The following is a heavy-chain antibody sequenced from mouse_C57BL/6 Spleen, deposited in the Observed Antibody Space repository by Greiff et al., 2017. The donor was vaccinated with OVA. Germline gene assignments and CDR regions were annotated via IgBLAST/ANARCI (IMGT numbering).Heavy chain of an antibody. V-gene: IGHV1-15*01. CDR2: IDPETGGT. Sequence: VKLVESGAELVRPGASVTLSCKASGYTFTDYEMHWVKQTPVHGLEWIGAIDPETGGTAYNQKFKGKAILTADKSSSTAYMELRSLTSEDSAVYYCTRDGYYGSSYGYWGQGTTLTVSS. J-gene: IGHJ2*01. CDR3: TRDGYYGSSYGY. D-gene: IGHD1-1*01. CDR1: GYTFTDYE.